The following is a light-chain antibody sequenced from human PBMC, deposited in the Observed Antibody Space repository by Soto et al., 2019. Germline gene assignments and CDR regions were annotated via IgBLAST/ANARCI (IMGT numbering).Light chain of an antibody. Sequence: DIQMTQSPSTLSASVGDRVTITCRASQSIRSWLAWYQQKLGKAPKLLIYKASSLESGVPSRFSGSGSGTEFTLTISSLQPDDFATYYCQQYDSYSRTFGQGTKVEIK. CDR1: QSIRSW. J-gene: IGKJ1*01. V-gene: IGKV1-5*03. CDR2: KAS. CDR3: QQYDSYSRT.